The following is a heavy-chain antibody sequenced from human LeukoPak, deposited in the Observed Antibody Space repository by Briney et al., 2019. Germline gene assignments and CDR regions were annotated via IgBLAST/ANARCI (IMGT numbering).Heavy chain of an antibody. CDR2: IYSDLKT. D-gene: IGHD3-22*01. CDR1: GFTVSGNY. J-gene: IGHJ4*02. Sequence: GGSLRLSCAASGFTVSGNYMSWVRQAPEKGLEWVSAIYSDLKTYYADSVKGRFTISRDNSKNTLYLQMDNLGAEDTAVYYCANFACCHYDSESGYWGQGTLVTVSS. CDR3: ANFACCHYDSESGY. V-gene: IGHV3-53*01.